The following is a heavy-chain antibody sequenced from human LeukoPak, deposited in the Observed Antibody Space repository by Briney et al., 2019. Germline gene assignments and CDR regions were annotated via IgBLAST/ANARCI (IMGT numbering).Heavy chain of an antibody. V-gene: IGHV3-23*01. J-gene: IGHJ6*04. D-gene: IGHD3-10*02. CDR3: AELGITMIGGV. CDR1: GFTFSSYA. CDR2: ISGYST. Sequence: GGSLRLSCAASGFTFSSYAMSWVRQAPGKGLEWVSTISGYSTYYADSVKGRFTISRDNSKNTLYLQMNSLRAEDTAVYYCAELGITMIGGVWGKGTTVTISS.